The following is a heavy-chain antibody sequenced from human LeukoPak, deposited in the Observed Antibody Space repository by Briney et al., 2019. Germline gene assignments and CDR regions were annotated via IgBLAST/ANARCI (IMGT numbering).Heavy chain of an antibody. CDR1: GSTFGDYA. D-gene: IGHD2-15*01. J-gene: IGHJ3*02. V-gene: IGHV3-49*04. CDR2: IRSKAYGGTT. CDR3: SRVRYCSGRSCYFGAFDI. Sequence: PGGSLRLSCTASGSTFGDYAMSWVRQAPGKGLEWVSFIRSKAYGGTTEYAASVKGRFIISRDDSKSIAYLQMNSLKTEDTAVYYCSRVRYCSGRSCYFGAFDIWGQGTMVTVSS.